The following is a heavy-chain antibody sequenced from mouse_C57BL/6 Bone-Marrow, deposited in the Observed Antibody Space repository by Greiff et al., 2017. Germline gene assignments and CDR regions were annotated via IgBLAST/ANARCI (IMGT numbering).Heavy chain of an antibody. CDR2: IYPRSGTT. J-gene: IGHJ4*01. CDR3: ARERTYYGSSSCYAMDY. V-gene: IGHV1-81*01. CDR1: GYTFTSYG. Sequence: QVQLQQSGAELARPGASVKLSCKASGYTFTSYGISWVKQRTGQGLEWIGEIYPRSGTTYYNEKFKGKATLTASKSTSTAYMELRSLTSEDSAVYFCARERTYYGSSSCYAMDYWGQGTSVTVSS. D-gene: IGHD1-1*01.